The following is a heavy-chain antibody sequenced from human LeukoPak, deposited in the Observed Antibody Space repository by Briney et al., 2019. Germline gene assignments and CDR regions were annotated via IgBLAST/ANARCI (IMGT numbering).Heavy chain of an antibody. CDR1: GFTFSSYA. Sequence: GGSLRLSCAASGFTFSSYAMSWVRQAPGKGLEWVSAISGSGGSTYADSVKGRFTISRDNSKNTLYLQMNSLRAEDTAVYYCAKRETGTTFFNWFDPWGQGTLVTVSS. V-gene: IGHV3-23*01. CDR2: ISGSGGST. CDR3: AKRETGTTFFNWFDP. J-gene: IGHJ5*02. D-gene: IGHD1-7*01.